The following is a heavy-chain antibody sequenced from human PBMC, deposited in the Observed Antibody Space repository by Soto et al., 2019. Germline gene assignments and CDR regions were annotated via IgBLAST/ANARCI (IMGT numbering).Heavy chain of an antibody. V-gene: IGHV4-61*01. J-gene: IGHJ6*01. CDR2: MHYSGTT. CDR3: ASWWSQGTAVPVGPGFERDYFSSYGLEF. D-gene: IGHD2-15*01. CDR1: GDSVTSGRYY. Sequence: SETLSLTCGVSGDSVTSGRYYCNWIRQPPWKGLEWIGYMHYSGTTKYNPSLKSRVTISVDPSRSQFSLNLSSVTAADTAVYFCASWWSQGTAVPVGPGFERDYFSSYGLEFWGPGTSVNVSS.